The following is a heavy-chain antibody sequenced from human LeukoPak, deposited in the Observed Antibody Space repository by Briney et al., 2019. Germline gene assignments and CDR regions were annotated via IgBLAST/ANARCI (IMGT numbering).Heavy chain of an antibody. CDR3: ATTPSGSGSYLTYYFDY. CDR2: FDPEDGET. J-gene: IGHJ4*02. Sequence: ASVKVSCKVSGYTLTELSMHWVRQAPGKGLEWMGGFDPEDGETIYAQKFLGRVTMTEDTSTDTAYMELSSLRSEDTAVYYCATTPSGSGSYLTYYFDYWGQGTLVTVSS. CDR1: GYTLTELS. D-gene: IGHD3-10*01. V-gene: IGHV1-24*01.